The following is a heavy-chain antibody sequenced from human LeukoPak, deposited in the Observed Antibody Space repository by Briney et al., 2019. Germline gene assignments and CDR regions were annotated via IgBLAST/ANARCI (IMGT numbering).Heavy chain of an antibody. J-gene: IGHJ4*02. Sequence: RTGGSLRLSCAASGFSFDDYGMNWVRQAPGKGLEWVSGINWNGGSTGYADSVKGRFTISRDNAKNSLYLQMNSLRAEDTALYYCARDWGSSGIDDWGQGTLVTVSS. CDR3: ARDWGSSGIDD. D-gene: IGHD6-6*01. CDR1: GFSFDDYG. CDR2: INWNGGST. V-gene: IGHV3-20*04.